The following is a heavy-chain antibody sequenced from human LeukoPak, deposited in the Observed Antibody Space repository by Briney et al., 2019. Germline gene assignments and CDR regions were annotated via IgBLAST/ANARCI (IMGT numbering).Heavy chain of an antibody. Sequence: SETLSLTCTVSGGSISTYFWSWLRQPAGKGLEWIGRIYTSGSTNYNPSLKSRVPMSVDTSKNQFSLKLSSVTAADTAVYYCAREEKAAQDYWGQGTLVTVSS. CDR1: GGSISTYF. CDR3: AREEKAAQDY. V-gene: IGHV4-4*07. D-gene: IGHD2-15*01. J-gene: IGHJ4*02. CDR2: IYTSGST.